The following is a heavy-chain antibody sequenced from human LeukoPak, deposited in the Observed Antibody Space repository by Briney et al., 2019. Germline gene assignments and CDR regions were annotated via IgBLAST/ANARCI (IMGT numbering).Heavy chain of an antibody. CDR3: ARSEGWDSSGWSSRAYYYYYMDV. J-gene: IGHJ6*03. CDR2: IIPIFGTA. D-gene: IGHD6-19*01. Sequence: SVKVSCKASGGTFSSYAISWVRQAPGQGLEWMGGIIPIFGTANYAQKFQGRVTITADESTSTAYMELSSLRSEDTAVYYCARSEGWDSSGWSSRAYYYYYMDVWGKGTTVTVSS. CDR1: GGTFSSYA. V-gene: IGHV1-69*13.